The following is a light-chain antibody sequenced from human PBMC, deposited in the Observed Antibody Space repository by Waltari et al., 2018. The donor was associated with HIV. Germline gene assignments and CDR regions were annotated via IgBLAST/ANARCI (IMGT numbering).Light chain of an antibody. CDR3: AAWDDSLSVGYV. CDR1: SSNIGSKY. Sequence: QSVLTQPPSASGTPGQRVTISCSGSSSNIGSKYVYWYQQLPGTAPKLLIYRNKQRPSGVPDRFSGSKSGTSAALAISGLRSEDEADYYCAAWDDSLSVGYVFGTGTKVTVL. V-gene: IGLV1-47*01. CDR2: RNK. J-gene: IGLJ1*01.